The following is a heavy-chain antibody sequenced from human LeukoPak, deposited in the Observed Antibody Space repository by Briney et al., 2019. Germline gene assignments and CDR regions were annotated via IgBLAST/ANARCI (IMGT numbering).Heavy chain of an antibody. CDR2: ILYDGSNK. CDR3: ASVYYYYYGMDV. CDR1: GFTFSSYG. J-gene: IGHJ6*02. Sequence: GGSLRLSCAASGFTFSSYGMHWVRQAPGKGLEWVAVILYDGSNKYYADSVKGRFTISRDNAKNTLYLQMNSLRAEDTAVYYCASVYYYYYGMDVWGQGTTVTVSS. V-gene: IGHV3-30*03.